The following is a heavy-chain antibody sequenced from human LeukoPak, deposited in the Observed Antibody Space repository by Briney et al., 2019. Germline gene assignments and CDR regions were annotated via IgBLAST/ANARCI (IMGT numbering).Heavy chain of an antibody. Sequence: SETLSLTCTVSGGSISSGSYYWSWIRQPAGKGLEWIGRIYTSGSTNYNPSLKSRVTISVDTSKNQFSLKLSSVTAADTAVYYCARVLRYFDWSRGRHDAFDIWGQGTMVTVSS. CDR3: ARVLRYFDWSRGRHDAFDI. CDR1: GGSISSGSYY. V-gene: IGHV4-61*02. J-gene: IGHJ3*02. CDR2: IYTSGST. D-gene: IGHD3-9*01.